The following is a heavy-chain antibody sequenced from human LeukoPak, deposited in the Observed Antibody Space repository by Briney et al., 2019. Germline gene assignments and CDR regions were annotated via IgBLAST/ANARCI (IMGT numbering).Heavy chain of an antibody. CDR3: ARPVPSRLGWFDP. CDR1: GGSISSSNW. V-gene: IGHV4-4*02. J-gene: IGHJ5*02. D-gene: IGHD1-1*01. Sequence: SGTLSLTCAVSGGSISSSNWWSWVRQPPGKGLEWIGEIYHSGSTYYNPSLKSRVAISVDTSKNQFSLKLSSVTAADTAVYYCARPVPSRLGWFDPWGQGTLVTVSS. CDR2: IYHSGST.